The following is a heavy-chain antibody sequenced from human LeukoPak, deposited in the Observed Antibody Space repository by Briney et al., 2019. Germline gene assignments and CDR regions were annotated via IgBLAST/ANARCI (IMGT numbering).Heavy chain of an antibody. V-gene: IGHV4-4*07. J-gene: IGHJ4*02. D-gene: IGHD3-10*01. Sequence: PSETLSLTCTTSGCSISSYYWSWIRQPAGKGLEWIGRIYTSGSTNYNPSLKSRVTMSVDTSKNQFSLKLSSVTAADTAVYYCARELLWFGEPPHFDYWGQGTLVTVSS. CDR3: ARELLWFGEPPHFDY. CDR2: IYTSGST. CDR1: GCSISSYY.